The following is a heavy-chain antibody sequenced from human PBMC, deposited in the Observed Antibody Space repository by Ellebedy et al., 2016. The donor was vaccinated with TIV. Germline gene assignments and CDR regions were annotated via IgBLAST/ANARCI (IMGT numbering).Heavy chain of an antibody. J-gene: IGHJ3*02. V-gene: IGHV3-30*18. CDR3: AKDRSKEVQWLDDPFDI. CDR1: RIAFVLYG. D-gene: IGHD6-19*01. CDR2: ISFDGGNQ. Sequence: GGSLRLXXLPSRIAFVLYGMHWVRQAPGRGLEWVAVISFDGGNQYYADSVQGRFTISRDNSKNTLFLPMTSLRPEDTAVYFGAKDRSKEVQWLDDPFDIWGRGTMVTVSS.